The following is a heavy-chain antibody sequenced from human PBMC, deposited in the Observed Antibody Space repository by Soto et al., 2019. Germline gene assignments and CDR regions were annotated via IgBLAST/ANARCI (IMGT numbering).Heavy chain of an antibody. V-gene: IGHV3-21*01. CDR3: AREKPGIAAARYGMDV. Sequence: PGGSLRLSCAASGFTFSSYSMNWVRQAPGKGLEWVSSISSSSSYIYYADSVKGRFTISRDNAKNSLYLQMNSLRAEDTAVYYCAREKPGIAAARYGMDVWGQGTTVTVSS. D-gene: IGHD6-13*01. CDR2: ISSSSSYI. J-gene: IGHJ6*02. CDR1: GFTFSSYS.